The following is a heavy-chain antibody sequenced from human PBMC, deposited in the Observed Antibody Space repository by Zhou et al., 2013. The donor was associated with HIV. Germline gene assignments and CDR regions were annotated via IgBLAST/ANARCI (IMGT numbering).Heavy chain of an antibody. CDR1: GGTFSSYA. Sequence: QVQLVQSGAEVKKPGSSVKVSCKASGGTFSSYAISWVRQAPGQGLEWVGWISSYRGHTNYAQKLQGRVSVTTDTPTSTAYMEVRSLRSDDTAVYYCATVFFDRSDYWGQGTLVTVSS. CDR2: ISSYRGHT. J-gene: IGHJ4*02. CDR3: ATVFFDRSDY. D-gene: IGHD3-9*01. V-gene: IGHV1-18*01.